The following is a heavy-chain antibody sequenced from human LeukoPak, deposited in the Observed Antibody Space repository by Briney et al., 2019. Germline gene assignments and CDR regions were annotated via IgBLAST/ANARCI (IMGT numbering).Heavy chain of an antibody. J-gene: IGHJ5*02. CDR2: IYTSGST. Sequence: PSETLSLTRTVSGGSISRGSYYWSWIRQPAGKGLEWIRRIYTSGSTNYNPSLKSRVTISVDTSKNQFSLKLSSVTAADTAVYYCARVVIAAAGNWFDPWGQGTLVTVSS. CDR1: GGSISRGSYY. CDR3: ARVVIAAAGNWFDP. V-gene: IGHV4-61*02. D-gene: IGHD6-13*01.